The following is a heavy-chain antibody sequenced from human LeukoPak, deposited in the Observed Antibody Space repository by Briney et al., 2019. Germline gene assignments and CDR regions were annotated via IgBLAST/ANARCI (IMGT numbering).Heavy chain of an antibody. D-gene: IGHD1-26*01. Sequence: GESLRLSCAASGFTFSSYGMHWVRQAPGKGLEWVAVIWYDGSNKYYADSVRGRFTISRDNSKNTLYLQMNSLRAEDTAVYYCARDLLQFDYWGQGTLVTVSS. J-gene: IGHJ4*02. CDR1: GFTFSSYG. CDR2: IWYDGSNK. CDR3: ARDLLQFDY. V-gene: IGHV3-33*01.